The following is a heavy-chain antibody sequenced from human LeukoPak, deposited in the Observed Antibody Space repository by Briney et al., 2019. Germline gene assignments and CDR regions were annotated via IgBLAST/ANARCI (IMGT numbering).Heavy chain of an antibody. CDR1: GGSISSYY. J-gene: IGHJ5*02. CDR3: ARATMVRGVIRFDP. Sequence: PSETLSLTCTVSGGSISSYYWSWIRQPAGKGLEWIGRIYTSGSTNYNPSLKSRVTMSVDTSKNQFPLKLSSVTAADTAVYYCARATMVRGVIRFDPWGQGTLVTVSS. D-gene: IGHD3-10*01. V-gene: IGHV4-4*07. CDR2: IYTSGST.